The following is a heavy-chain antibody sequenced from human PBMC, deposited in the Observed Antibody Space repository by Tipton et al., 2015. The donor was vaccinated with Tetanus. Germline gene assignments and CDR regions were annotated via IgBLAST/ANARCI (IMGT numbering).Heavy chain of an antibody. D-gene: IGHD1-1*01. CDR1: GFIFSSYT. CDR2: ISSTTTYI. Sequence: SLRLSCAVSGFIFSSYTMNWVRLVPGKGLERVASISSTTTYIYYADSVKGRYTISRDNAKNSLYLQMNSLRAEDTAVYYCARANNEVPKKGPFDSWGPGSLVVVSS. V-gene: IGHV3-21*04. J-gene: IGHJ4*02. CDR3: ARANNEVPKKGPFDS.